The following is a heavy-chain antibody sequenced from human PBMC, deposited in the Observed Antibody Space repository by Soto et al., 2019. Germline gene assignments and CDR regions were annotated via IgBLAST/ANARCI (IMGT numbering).Heavy chain of an antibody. CDR3: SRGTPVLLGFMDV. CDR2: ISYSGST. D-gene: IGHD6-6*01. V-gene: IGHV4-59*01. CDR1: GGYISSYY. J-gene: IGHJ6*03. Sequence: QVQLQESGPGLVKPSETLSLTCTVSGGYISSYYWSWIRQPPGKGLEWIGYISYSGSTNHNPALKSRVTISVDTSKNQLALKPMSVTAADTAVYYFSRGTPVLLGFMDVWGKGTTVAVSS.